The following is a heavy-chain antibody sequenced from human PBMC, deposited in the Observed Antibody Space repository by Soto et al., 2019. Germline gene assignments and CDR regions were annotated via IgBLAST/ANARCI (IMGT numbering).Heavy chain of an antibody. D-gene: IGHD3-22*01. CDR1: GFTFSGSA. V-gene: IGHV3-73*01. CDR2: IRSKANSYAT. CDR3: TSRTIYDSSGYYQEFDY. Sequence: GGSLRLSCAASGFTFSGSAMHWVRQASGKGLEWVGRIRSKANSYATAYAASVKGRFTISRDDSKNTAYLQMNSLKTEDTAVYYCTSRTIYDSSGYYQEFDYWAREPWSPSPQ. J-gene: IGHJ4*02.